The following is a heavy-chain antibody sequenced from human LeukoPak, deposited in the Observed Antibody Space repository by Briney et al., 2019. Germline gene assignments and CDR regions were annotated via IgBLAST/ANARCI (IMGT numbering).Heavy chain of an antibody. J-gene: IGHJ4*02. V-gene: IGHV1-2*02. CDR3: ARDCSSSSCYE. CDR1: GYSFTDFY. Sequence: ASVKVSCKASGYSFTDFYIHWVRQAPGQGLEWMGWINPNSGGTNYAQKFQGRVTLTRDTSIGTAYMELSRLRSDDTAVYYCARDCSSSSCYEWGQGTLVTVSS. D-gene: IGHD2-2*01. CDR2: INPNSGGT.